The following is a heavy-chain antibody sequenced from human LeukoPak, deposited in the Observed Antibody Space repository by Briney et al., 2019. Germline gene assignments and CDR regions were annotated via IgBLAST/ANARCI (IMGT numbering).Heavy chain of an antibody. D-gene: IGHD2-21*02. CDR3: AREKLYCGGDCYLDY. CDR1: GYTFTSYA. CDR2: INAGNGNT. Sequence: ASVKVSCKASGYTFTSYAMHWVRQAPGQRLEWMGWINAGNGNTKYSHKFQVRVTISRDTSASTAYMELSSLRSEDTAVYYCAREKLYCGGDCYLDYWGQGTLVTVSS. V-gene: IGHV1-3*01. J-gene: IGHJ4*02.